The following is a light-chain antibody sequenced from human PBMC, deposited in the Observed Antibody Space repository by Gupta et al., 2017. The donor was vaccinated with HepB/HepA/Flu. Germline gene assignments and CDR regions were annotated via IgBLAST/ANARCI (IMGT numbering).Light chain of an antibody. CDR3: QQRTDSQS. CDR1: QSVSTY. J-gene: IGKJ4*01. CDR2: DAS. V-gene: IGKV3-11*01. Sequence: ELVLTQSPGTLSLSPGDRAPLSCRASQSVSTYLDCYQQKTGQTPRLLIFDASRRATGIPARFSGSGDGTDFTLTRSRLETEGLDVYSGQQRTDSQSFGRGTKVEIK.